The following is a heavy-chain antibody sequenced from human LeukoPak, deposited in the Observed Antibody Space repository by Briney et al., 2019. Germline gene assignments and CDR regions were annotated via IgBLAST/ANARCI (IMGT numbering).Heavy chain of an antibody. CDR3: ARLYYDILTGYYNSFDY. CDR2: IYYSGST. D-gene: IGHD3-9*01. J-gene: IGHJ4*02. Sequence: SETLSLTCTVSGGSISSSSYYWGWIRQPPGKGLGGFGGIYYSGSTYYNPSLKSRVTISVDTSKNQFSLKLSSVTAADTAVYYCARLYYDILTGYYNSFDYWGQGTLVTVSS. V-gene: IGHV4-39*01. CDR1: GGSISSSSYY.